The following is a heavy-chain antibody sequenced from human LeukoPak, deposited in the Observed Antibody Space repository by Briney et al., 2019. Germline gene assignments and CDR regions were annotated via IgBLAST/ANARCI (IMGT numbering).Heavy chain of an antibody. J-gene: IGHJ6*02. V-gene: IGHV3-23*01. Sequence: GGSLRLSCAASGFTFSSYAMSWVRQAPGKGLEWVSAISGSGGSTYYADSVKGRFTISRDNSKNTLYLQMNSLRPEDTAVYYCAKDTGGYYYYYGMDVWGQGTTVTVSS. CDR1: GFTFSSYA. CDR2: ISGSGGST. CDR3: AKDTGGYYYYYGMDV. D-gene: IGHD4-11*01.